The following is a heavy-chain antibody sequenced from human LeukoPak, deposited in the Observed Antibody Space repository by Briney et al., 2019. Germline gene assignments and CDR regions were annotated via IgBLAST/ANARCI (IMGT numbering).Heavy chain of an antibody. J-gene: IGHJ6*04. D-gene: IGHD5-12*01. V-gene: IGHV1-69*13. CDR1: GGTFSSYA. CDR3: ARPYSGYDGGYYYGMDV. Sequence: SVKVSCKASGGTFSSYAISWVRQAPGQGLEWMGGIIPIFGTANYAQKFQGRVTITADESTSTAYMELSSLRSEDTAVYYCARPYSGYDGGYYYGMDVWGKGTTVTVSP. CDR2: IIPIFGTA.